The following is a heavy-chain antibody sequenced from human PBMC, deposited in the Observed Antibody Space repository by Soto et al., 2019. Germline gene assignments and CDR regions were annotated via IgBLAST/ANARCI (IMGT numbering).Heavy chain of an antibody. J-gene: IGHJ4*02. CDR1: GYSISSGYY. CDR2: IYHSGNT. CDR3: ARDIMATGSGDY. V-gene: IGHV4-38-2*02. D-gene: IGHD5-12*01. Sequence: SETLSLTCAVSGYSISSGYYWDWIRQPPGKGLEWIGSIYHSGNTYYNPSLKSRVTISVDTSKNQFSLKLSSVTAADTAVYYCARDIMATGSGDYWGQGTLVTVS.